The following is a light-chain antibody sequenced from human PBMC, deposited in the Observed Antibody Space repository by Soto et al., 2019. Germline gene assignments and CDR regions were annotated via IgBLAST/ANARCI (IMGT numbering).Light chain of an antibody. CDR1: SSNIGNNY. CDR2: DNN. Sequence: QSVLTQPPSVSAAPGQTVTISCSRSSSNIGNNYVSWYQQFPGTAPKLLIYDNNKRPSGIPDRFSGSKSGTSATLDITGLQTGDEADYYCGTWDSSLSAVVFGGGTKVTVL. V-gene: IGLV1-51*01. CDR3: GTWDSSLSAVV. J-gene: IGLJ2*01.